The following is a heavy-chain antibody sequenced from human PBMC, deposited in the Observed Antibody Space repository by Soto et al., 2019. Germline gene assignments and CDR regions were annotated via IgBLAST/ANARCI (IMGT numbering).Heavy chain of an antibody. CDR2: ISYDGSNK. CDR1: GFTFSSYG. CDR3: GKGGVVIGRDYGMDV. Sequence: GGSLRLSCAASGFTFSSYGMHWVRQAPGKGLEWVAVISYDGSNKYYADSVKGRFTISRDNSKNTLYLQMNSLRAEDTAVYYCGKGGVVIGRDYGMDVWGQGTTVTVS. V-gene: IGHV3-30*18. D-gene: IGHD3-22*01. J-gene: IGHJ6*02.